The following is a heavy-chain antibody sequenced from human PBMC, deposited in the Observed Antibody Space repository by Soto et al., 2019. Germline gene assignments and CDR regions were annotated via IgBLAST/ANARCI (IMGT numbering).Heavy chain of an antibody. J-gene: IGHJ4*02. V-gene: IGHV1-18*01. Sequence: ASVKVSCKASGYTFTSYGISWVRQAPGQGLEWMGWISTYNGNTNFTQKLQGRVTMTTDTSTSTAYMELRSLRSDDTAVYYCARAYDFWNGYYSAQYYFDFWGQGTLVTVSS. CDR3: ARAYDFWNGYYSAQYYFDF. CDR2: ISTYNGNT. D-gene: IGHD3-3*01. CDR1: GYTFTSYG.